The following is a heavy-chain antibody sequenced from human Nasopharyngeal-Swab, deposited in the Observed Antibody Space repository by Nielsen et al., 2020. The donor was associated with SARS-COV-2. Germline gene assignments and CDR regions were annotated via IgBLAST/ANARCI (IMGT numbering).Heavy chain of an antibody. CDR1: GGSFSGYY. CDR3: ARGRKIVAARWYFDL. D-gene: IGHD5-12*01. CDR2: INHSGST. J-gene: IGHJ2*01. Sequence: SETLSLTRAVYGGSFSGYYWSWIRQPPGKGLEWIGEINHSGSTNYNPSLKSRVTISVDTSKNQFSLKLSSVTAADTAVYYCARGRKIVAARWYFDLWGRGTLVTVSS. V-gene: IGHV4-34*01.